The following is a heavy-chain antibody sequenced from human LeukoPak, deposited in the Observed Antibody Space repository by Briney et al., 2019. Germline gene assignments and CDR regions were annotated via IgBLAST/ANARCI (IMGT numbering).Heavy chain of an antibody. Sequence: GRSLRLSCAASGFTFSTYWMHWVRHAPGKGLVWVSRIKSDRSTKYAVSVKGQFTSSRDNAKNTVALQMNSLSPEDTGVYYCARAPSEFGGYYPEYFQLWGQGTMVTVSS. CDR3: ARAPSEFGGYYPEYFQL. CDR2: IKSDRST. D-gene: IGHD3-22*01. V-gene: IGHV3-74*03. CDR1: GFTFSTYW. J-gene: IGHJ1*01.